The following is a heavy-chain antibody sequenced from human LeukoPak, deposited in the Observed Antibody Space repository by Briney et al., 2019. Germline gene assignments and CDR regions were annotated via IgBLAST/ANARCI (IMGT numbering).Heavy chain of an antibody. J-gene: IGHJ3*02. CDR1: GFTFNNYA. CDR2: IKQDGSEK. Sequence: GGSLRLSCAASGFTFNNYAMSWVRQAPGKGLEWVANIKQDGSEKYYVNSVKGRFTISRDNAKNSLYLQMNSLRAEDTAVYYCAREGGSYLGDDAFDIWGQGTMVTVSS. CDR3: AREGGSYLGDDAFDI. D-gene: IGHD1-26*01. V-gene: IGHV3-7*01.